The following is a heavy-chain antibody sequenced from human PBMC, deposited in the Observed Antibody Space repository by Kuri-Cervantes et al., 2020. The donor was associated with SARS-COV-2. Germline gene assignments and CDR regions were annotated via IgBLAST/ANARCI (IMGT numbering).Heavy chain of an antibody. CDR2: IYYSGGT. CDR1: GGSISRGGYY. V-gene: IGHV4-31*03. CDR3: ARGMQQWPFDY. Sequence: SETLSLTSTVSGGSISRGGYYWSWIRQHPEKGLEWIGYIYYSGGTYYNPSLKSRVSMSVDTSKSQFSLNLSSVTAADTAVYYCARGMQQWPFDYWGQGTLVTSPQ. J-gene: IGHJ4*02. D-gene: IGHD6-19*01.